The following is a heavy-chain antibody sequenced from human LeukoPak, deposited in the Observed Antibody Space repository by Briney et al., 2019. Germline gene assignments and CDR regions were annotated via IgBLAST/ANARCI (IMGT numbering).Heavy chain of an antibody. CDR2: IWYDGSNK. CDR3: AKDRASYCTNGVCYMNY. V-gene: IGHV3-33*06. CDR1: GFTFSSYG. Sequence: GGSLRLSCAASGFTFSSYGMHWVRQAPGKGLEWVAVIWYDGSNKYYADSVKGRFTISRDNSKNTLCLQMNSLRAEDTAVYYCAKDRASYCTNGVCYMNYWGQGTLVTVSS. D-gene: IGHD2-8*01. J-gene: IGHJ4*02.